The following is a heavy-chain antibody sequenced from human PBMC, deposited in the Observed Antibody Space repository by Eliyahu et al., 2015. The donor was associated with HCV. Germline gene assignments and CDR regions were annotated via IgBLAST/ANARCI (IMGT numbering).Heavy chain of an antibody. CDR3: ARRMTETYYGSGYYYYGMDV. D-gene: IGHD3-10*01. J-gene: IGHJ6*02. CDR1: GGSISSSSYY. CDR2: IYYSGST. Sequence: QLQLQESGPGLVKPSETLSLTCTVSGGSISSSSYYWGWIRQPPGKGLEWIGSIYYSGSTYYNPSLKSRVTISVDTSKNQFSLKLSSVTAADTAVYYCARRMTETYYGSGYYYYGMDVWGQGTTVTVSS. V-gene: IGHV4-39*01.